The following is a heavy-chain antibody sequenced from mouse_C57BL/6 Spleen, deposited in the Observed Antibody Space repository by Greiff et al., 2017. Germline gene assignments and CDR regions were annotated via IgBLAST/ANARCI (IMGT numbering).Heavy chain of an antibody. J-gene: IGHJ2*01. CDR3: TRTTVVDYFDY. CDR1: GFTFSSYA. V-gene: IGHV5-9-1*02. Sequence: EVKLQESGEGLVKPGGSLKLSCAASGFTFSSYAMSWVRQTPEKRLEWVAYISSGGDYIYYADTVKGRFTISRDNARNTLYLQMSSLKSEDTAMYYCTRTTVVDYFDYWGQGTTLTVSS. D-gene: IGHD1-1*01. CDR2: ISSGGDYI.